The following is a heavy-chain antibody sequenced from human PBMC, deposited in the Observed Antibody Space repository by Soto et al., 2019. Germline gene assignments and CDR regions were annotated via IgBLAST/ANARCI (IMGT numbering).Heavy chain of an antibody. D-gene: IGHD3-22*01. CDR3: ARGGWAEGYYDSSGSYLDDY. J-gene: IGHJ4*02. V-gene: IGHV4-59*01. CDR2: IYYSGST. CDR1: GGSISSYY. Sequence: ETLSLTCTISGGSISSYYWSWIRQPPGKGLEWIGYIYYSGSTNYNPSLKSRVTISVDTSKNQFSLKLSSVTAADTAVYYCARGGWAEGYYDSSGSYLDDYWGQGTLVTVSS.